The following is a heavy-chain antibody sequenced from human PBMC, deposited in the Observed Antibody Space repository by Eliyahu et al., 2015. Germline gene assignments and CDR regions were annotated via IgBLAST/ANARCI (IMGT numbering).Heavy chain of an antibody. CDR2: VYWDDDK. CDR3: ARRRSGLLSGYLREAFDI. J-gene: IGHJ3*02. Sequence: QITLKESGPALVKPTQTLTLTCTFSGFSLTTRGVGVAWIRQPPGEPLEWLALVYWDDDKRYRASLKNRLTITKDTSKNQVVLTMTNMEPVDTGTYYCARRRSGLLSGYLREAFDIWGQGTNVTVSS. V-gene: IGHV2-5*02. CDR1: GFSLTTRGVG. D-gene: IGHD3-3*01.